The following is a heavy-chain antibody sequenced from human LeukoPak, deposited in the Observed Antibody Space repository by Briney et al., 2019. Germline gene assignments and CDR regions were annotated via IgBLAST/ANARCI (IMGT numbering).Heavy chain of an antibody. Sequence: SETLSLTCAVYDGSFSGYYWSWIRQPSGKGLEWIGEINDSGSTNYNPSLKSRFTISVDTSKNQFSLKLSFVTAADTAVYYCARGYDCSSSSFYTLFDLWGQGTLVTVSS. CDR1: DGSFSGYY. V-gene: IGHV4-34*01. CDR3: ARGYDCSSSSFYTLFDL. D-gene: IGHD2-2*02. J-gene: IGHJ4*02. CDR2: INDSGST.